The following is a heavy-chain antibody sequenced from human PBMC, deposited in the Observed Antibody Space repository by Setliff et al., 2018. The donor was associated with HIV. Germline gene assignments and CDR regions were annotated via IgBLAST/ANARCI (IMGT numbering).Heavy chain of an antibody. CDR2: IYYSGST. Sequence: PSETLSLTCTVSGGSISSSSYYWGWIRQPPGKGLEWIGNIYYSGSTYYNPSLKSRVTISVDTSKNQFSLKLSSVTAADTAIYYCARTRGYTYGYIDYWGQGTLVTVSS. D-gene: IGHD5-18*01. V-gene: IGHV4-39*01. CDR1: GGSISSSSYY. J-gene: IGHJ4*02. CDR3: ARTRGYTYGYIDY.